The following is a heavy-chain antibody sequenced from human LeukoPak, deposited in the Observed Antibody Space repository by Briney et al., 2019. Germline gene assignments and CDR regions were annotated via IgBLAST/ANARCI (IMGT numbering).Heavy chain of an antibody. Sequence: SETLSLTCAVSGYSISSGYYWGWIRQPPGKGLEWIGSIYHSGSTYYNPSLKSRVTISVDTSKNQFSLKLSSVTAADTAVYYCARVGDYFGFFDYWGQGTLVTVPS. CDR1: GYSISSGYY. CDR3: ARVGDYFGFFDY. J-gene: IGHJ4*02. D-gene: IGHD2/OR15-2a*01. V-gene: IGHV4-38-2*01. CDR2: IYHSGST.